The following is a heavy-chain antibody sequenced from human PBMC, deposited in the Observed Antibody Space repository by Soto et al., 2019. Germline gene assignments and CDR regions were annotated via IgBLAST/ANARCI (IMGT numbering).Heavy chain of an antibody. CDR2: ISYDGSNK. D-gene: IGHD5-18*01. Sequence: PGGSLRLSCAASGFTFSSYGMHWVRQAPGKGLEWVAVISYDGSNKYYADSVKGRFTISRDNSKNTLNLQMNSLRAEDTAVYFCAKDLRGYSYDYYYYYGMDVWGQGTTVTVSS. CDR3: AKDLRGYSYDYYYYYGMDV. CDR1: GFTFSSYG. J-gene: IGHJ6*02. V-gene: IGHV3-30*18.